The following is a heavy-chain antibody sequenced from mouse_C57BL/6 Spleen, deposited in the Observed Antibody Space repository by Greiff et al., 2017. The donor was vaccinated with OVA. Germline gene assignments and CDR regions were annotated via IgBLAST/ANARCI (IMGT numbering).Heavy chain of an antibody. J-gene: IGHJ4*01. CDR3: AKAYGNYLYYAMDY. Sequence: DVMLVESGGGLVKPGGSLKLSCAASGFTFSDYGMHWVRQAPEKGLEWVAYISSGSSTIYYADTVKGRFTISRDNAKNTLFLQMTSLRSEDTAMYYCAKAYGNYLYYAMDYWGQGTSVTVSS. D-gene: IGHD2-1*01. CDR1: GFTFSDYG. V-gene: IGHV5-17*01. CDR2: ISSGSSTI.